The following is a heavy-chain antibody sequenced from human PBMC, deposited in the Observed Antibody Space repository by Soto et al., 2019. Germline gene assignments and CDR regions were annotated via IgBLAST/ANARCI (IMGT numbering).Heavy chain of an antibody. V-gene: IGHV1-46*03. D-gene: IGHD5-12*01. Sequence: QVQLVQSGAEVKKPGASVKVSCKASGYTFTSYYMHWVRQAPGQGLEWMGIINPSGGSTSYAQTFQGRVTMTRDTSTSTVYMELSSLRSEDTAVYYCARDLTGYALYDYWGQGTLVTVSS. J-gene: IGHJ4*02. CDR2: INPSGGST. CDR3: ARDLTGYALYDY. CDR1: GYTFTSYY.